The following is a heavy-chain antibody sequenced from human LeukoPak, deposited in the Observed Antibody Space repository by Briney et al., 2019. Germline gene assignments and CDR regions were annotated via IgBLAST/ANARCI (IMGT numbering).Heavy chain of an antibody. J-gene: IGHJ4*02. V-gene: IGHV3-30-3*01. CDR2: ISYDGSNK. D-gene: IGHD3-10*01. CDR1: GFTFSSYA. Sequence: PGRSLRLSCAASGFTFSSYAMHWVRQAPGKGLEWVAVISYDGSNKYYADSVKGRFTISRDNSKNTLYLQMNSLRAEDTAVYYCARDQAPYGSGSYSPLLFDYWGQGTLVTVSS. CDR3: ARDQAPYGSGSYSPLLFDY.